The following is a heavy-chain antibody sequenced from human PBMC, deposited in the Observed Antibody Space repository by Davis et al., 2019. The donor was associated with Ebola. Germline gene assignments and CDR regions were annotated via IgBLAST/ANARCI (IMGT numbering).Heavy chain of an antibody. CDR2: ISHSGST. D-gene: IGHD3-3*01. J-gene: IGHJ4*02. CDR1: GGSFSGYY. Sequence: GSLRLSCAVYGGSFSGYYWSWIRQPPGKGREWIGEISHSGSTNYNTSLKSRVTISVDTSKNQFSLKLSSVTAADTAVYYCARGTVTIFGLDYWGQGTLVTVSS. CDR3: ARGTVTIFGLDY. V-gene: IGHV4-34*01.